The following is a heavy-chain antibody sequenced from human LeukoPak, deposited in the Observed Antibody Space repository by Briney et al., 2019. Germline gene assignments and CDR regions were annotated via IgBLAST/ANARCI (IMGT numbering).Heavy chain of an antibody. Sequence: GGSLRLSCAASGFTFSYYSMDWVRQAPGKGLEWVSYMSSSTSTIYYADSVKGRFTISRDNAKNSLYLQMNSLRAEDTAMYYCARVKADYFYYYVDVWGKGTTVTVSS. CDR1: GFTFSYYS. V-gene: IGHV3-48*04. CDR3: ARVKADYFYYYVDV. J-gene: IGHJ6*03. CDR2: MSSSTSTI.